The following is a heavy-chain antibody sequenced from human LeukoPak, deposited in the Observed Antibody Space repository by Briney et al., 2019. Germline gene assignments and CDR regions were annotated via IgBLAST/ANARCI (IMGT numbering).Heavy chain of an antibody. Sequence: GGSLRLSCAASGFTFSGSGMHWVRQAPGKGLEWVAFIRYHGSDKFYADSVKGRFTISRDNSKNTLYLQMNSLRPEDTSVYYCARSPTSWYFDYWGQGTLVAVSS. V-gene: IGHV3-30*02. CDR3: ARSPTSWYFDY. CDR2: IRYHGSDK. D-gene: IGHD2-2*01. CDR1: GFTFSGSG. J-gene: IGHJ4*02.